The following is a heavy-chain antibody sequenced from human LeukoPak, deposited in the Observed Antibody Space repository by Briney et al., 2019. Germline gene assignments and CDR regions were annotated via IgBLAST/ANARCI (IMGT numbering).Heavy chain of an antibody. CDR2: ISSSSSTI. V-gene: IGHV3-48*04. CDR3: ASTFYYYMDV. CDR1: GSTFSSDL. J-gene: IGHJ6*03. Sequence: LRISCAAPGSTFSSDLINWGVPDPLQWLEWVSYISSSSSTIYYADSVKGRFTISRDNAKNSLYLQMNSLRAEDTAVYYCASTFYYYMDVWGKGTTVTVSS. D-gene: IGHD3-16*01.